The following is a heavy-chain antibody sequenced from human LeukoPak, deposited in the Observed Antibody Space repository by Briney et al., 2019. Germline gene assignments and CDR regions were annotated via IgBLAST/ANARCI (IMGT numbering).Heavy chain of an antibody. CDR2: IYYSGST. CDR1: GGSFSGYY. D-gene: IGHD4-17*01. J-gene: IGHJ2*01. CDR3: ARRSGRTVTRYFDL. Sequence: SETLSLTCAVDGGSFSGYYWSWIRQPPGKGLEWIGYIYYSGSTYYNPSLKSRVTISVDTSKNQLSLKLSSVTAADTAVYYCARRSGRTVTRYFDLWGRGTLVTVSS. V-gene: IGHV4-59*06.